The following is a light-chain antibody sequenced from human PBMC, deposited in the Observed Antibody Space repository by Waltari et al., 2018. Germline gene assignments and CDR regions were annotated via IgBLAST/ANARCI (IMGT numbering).Light chain of an antibody. Sequence: EIVLTQSPGTLSLSPGERATISCRASQSVSRSSLAWYQQKPGQAPRLLIYGASSRATGIPDRFSGSGSGTDFTLTISRLEPEDFAVYYCQQYGSSPLYTFGQGTKLEIK. J-gene: IGKJ2*01. CDR1: QSVSRSS. V-gene: IGKV3-20*01. CDR3: QQYGSSPLYT. CDR2: GAS.